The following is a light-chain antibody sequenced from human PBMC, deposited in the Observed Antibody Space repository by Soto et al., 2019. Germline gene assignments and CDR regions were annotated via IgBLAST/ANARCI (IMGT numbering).Light chain of an antibody. V-gene: IGLV2-23*02. CDR1: SSDVGSYNL. CDR3: CTYAGSSTFV. J-gene: IGLJ2*01. Sequence: QSALTQPASVSGSPGQSITISCTGTSSDVGSYNLVSWYQQHPGKAPKLMISEVSKRPSGVSNRFSGSKSGNTASLAISGLQAEDEADYYCCTYAGSSTFVFGGGTKLTFL. CDR2: EVS.